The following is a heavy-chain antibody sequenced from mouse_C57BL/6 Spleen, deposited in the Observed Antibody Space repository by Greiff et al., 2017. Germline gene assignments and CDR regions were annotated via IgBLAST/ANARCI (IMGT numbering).Heavy chain of an antibody. D-gene: IGHD2-3*01. V-gene: IGHV1-82*01. CDR3: ARSDGPYSFDY. CDR2: IYPGDGDT. J-gene: IGHJ2*01. CDR1: GYAFSSSW. Sequence: QVQLKQSGPELVKPGASVKISCKASGYAFSSSWMNWVKQRPGKGLEWIGRIYPGDGDTNYNGKFKGKATLTADKSSSTAYMQLSSLTSEDSAVYFCARSDGPYSFDYWGQGTTLTVSS.